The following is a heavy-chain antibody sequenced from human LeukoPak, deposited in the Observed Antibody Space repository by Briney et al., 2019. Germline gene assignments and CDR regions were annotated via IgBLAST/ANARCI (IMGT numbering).Heavy chain of an antibody. CDR2: INPSGGST. CDR1: GYTFTSYY. J-gene: IGHJ4*02. V-gene: IGHV1-46*01. Sequence: GASVKVSCKASGYTFTSYYMHWVRQAPGQGLEWMGIINPSGGSTSYAQKFQGRVTMTRDTSTSTVYMELSSLRSEDTAVYYCARDLTNYGGNSDLYYWGQGTLVTVSS. CDR3: ARDLTNYGGNSDLYY. D-gene: IGHD4-23*01.